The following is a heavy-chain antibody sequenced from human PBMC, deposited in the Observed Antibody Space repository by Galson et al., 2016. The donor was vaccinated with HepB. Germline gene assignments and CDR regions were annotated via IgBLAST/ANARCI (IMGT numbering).Heavy chain of an antibody. CDR3: RAFDF. J-gene: IGHJ3*01. Sequence: SLRLSCAASGFTFSSYAMSWIRQAPGKGLEWVSAISGNGYSTYYADSVEGRFTISRDNSKDTAVYYCARGLPRAYGGKHPRAFDFWGQGTMVTVSS. CDR2: ISGNGYST. D-gene: IGHD4-23*01. V-gene: IGHV3-23*01. CDR1: GFTFSSYA.